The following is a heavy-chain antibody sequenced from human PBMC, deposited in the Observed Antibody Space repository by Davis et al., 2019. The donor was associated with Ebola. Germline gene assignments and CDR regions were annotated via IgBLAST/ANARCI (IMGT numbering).Heavy chain of an antibody. CDR1: GFTFSGSA. V-gene: IGHV3-73*01. CDR3: NSAVAGTGGDY. D-gene: IGHD6-19*01. Sequence: PGGSLRLSCAASGFTFSGSAMHWVRQASGKGLEWVGRIRSKANSYATAYAASVKGRFTISRDDSKNTAYLQMNSLKTEDTAVYYCNSAVAGTGGDYWGQGTLVTVSS. J-gene: IGHJ4*02. CDR2: IRSKANSYAT.